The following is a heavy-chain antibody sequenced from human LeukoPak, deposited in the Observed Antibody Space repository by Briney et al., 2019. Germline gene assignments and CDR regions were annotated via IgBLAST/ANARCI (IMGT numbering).Heavy chain of an antibody. Sequence: PSETLSLTCAVYGGSFSGYYWSWIRQPPGKGLEWIGSIYYSGSTYYNPSLKSRVTISVDTSKNQFSLKLSSVTAADTAVYYCARQGGYDAFDIWGQGTMVTVSS. D-gene: IGHD5-12*01. CDR2: IYYSGST. CDR3: ARQGGYDAFDI. J-gene: IGHJ3*02. CDR1: GGSFSGYY. V-gene: IGHV4-34*01.